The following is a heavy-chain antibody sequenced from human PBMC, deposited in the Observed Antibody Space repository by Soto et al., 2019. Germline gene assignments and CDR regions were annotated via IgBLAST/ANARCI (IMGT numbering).Heavy chain of an antibody. D-gene: IGHD3-3*01. J-gene: IGHJ4*02. CDR3: ARDKRDLRFLEWSYYFGY. CDR2: ISYDGSNK. CDR1: GFTFSTYA. V-gene: IGHV3-30-3*01. Sequence: GGSLRLSCAASGFTFSTYAMHWVRQAPGKGPEWVAVISYDGSNKYYADSVKGRFTISRDNSKNTLYLQMNSLRAEDTAVYYCARDKRDLRFLEWSYYFGYWGQGT.